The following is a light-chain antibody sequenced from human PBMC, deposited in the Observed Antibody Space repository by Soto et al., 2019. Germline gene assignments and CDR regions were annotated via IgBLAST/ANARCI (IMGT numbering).Light chain of an antibody. CDR3: QQYMSSVT. Sequence: EIVLTQSPGSLSLSPGQRATLSCRASQSVDTTFFAWYQKKPGQAPRLLIYGASKRATGIPDRFSGSGSGTDISPIISRMEPEVAAVYFCQQYMSSVTFGQGTKVEIK. V-gene: IGKV3-20*01. J-gene: IGKJ1*01. CDR1: QSVDTTF. CDR2: GAS.